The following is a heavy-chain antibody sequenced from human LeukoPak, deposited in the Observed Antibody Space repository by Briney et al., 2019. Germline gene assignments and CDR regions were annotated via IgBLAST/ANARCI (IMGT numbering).Heavy chain of an antibody. Sequence: SSETLSLTCTVSGGSISNYYWNWIRQPPGKGLEWVGYISYSGGTNYNPSLKSRVTISIDTSKNQFSLNLSSVTAADTAVYYCGRGGIAAAASGIDYWGQGTLVAVSS. V-gene: IGHV4-59*08. CDR1: GGSISNYY. CDR3: GRGGIAAAASGIDY. D-gene: IGHD6-13*01. J-gene: IGHJ4*02. CDR2: ISYSGGT.